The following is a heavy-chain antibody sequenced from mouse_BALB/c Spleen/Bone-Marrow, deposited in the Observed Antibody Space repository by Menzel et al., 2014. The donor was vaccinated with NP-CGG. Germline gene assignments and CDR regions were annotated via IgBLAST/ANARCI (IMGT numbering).Heavy chain of an antibody. CDR1: GFDFSRYW. V-gene: IGHV4-1*02. J-gene: IGHJ2*01. CDR2: INPDSSTI. D-gene: IGHD1-2*01. Sequence: VQLQQSGGGLVQPGGSLKLSCAASGFDFSRYWMSWVRQAPGKGPEWIGEINPDSSTINYTPSLKDKFIISRDNAKNTLYLQMSKVRSEDTALYYCARLHYYGYGDYWGQGTTLTVSS. CDR3: ARLHYYGYGDY.